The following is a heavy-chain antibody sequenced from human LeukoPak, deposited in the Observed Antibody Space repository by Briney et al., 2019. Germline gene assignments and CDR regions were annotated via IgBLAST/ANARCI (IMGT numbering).Heavy chain of an antibody. CDR2: INHSGST. D-gene: IGHD2-2*01. Sequence: KSSETLSLTCAVYGGSFSGYYWSWIRQPPGKGLEWIGEINHSGSTNYNPSLKSRVTISVDTSKNQFSLKLSSVTAADTAVYYCARGRGDCSSTSCYNYNWFDPWGQGTLVTVSS. CDR1: GGSFSGYY. CDR3: ARGRGDCSSTSCYNYNWFDP. V-gene: IGHV4-34*01. J-gene: IGHJ5*02.